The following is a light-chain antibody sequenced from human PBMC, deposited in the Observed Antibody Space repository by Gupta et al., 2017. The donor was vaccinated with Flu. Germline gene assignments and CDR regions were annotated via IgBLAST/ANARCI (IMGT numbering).Light chain of an antibody. J-gene: IGLJ1*01. CDR2: DVS. Sequence: QPAVTQTASVSGSPGTSSTIPCTGTSSDVGSYNSVSWYQQFPGKAPKRFIYDVSYRSSGVAARFSGSKSGTTASLITTRLEAEEETDYYCISSTNTDTICVFGTGTKLTGL. CDR3: ISSTNTDTICV. V-gene: IGLV2-14*03. CDR1: SSDVGSYNS.